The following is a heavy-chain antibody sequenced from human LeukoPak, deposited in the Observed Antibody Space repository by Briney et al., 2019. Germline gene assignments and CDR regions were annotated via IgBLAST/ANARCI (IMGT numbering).Heavy chain of an antibody. CDR2: MNPNSGNT. J-gene: IGHJ4*02. V-gene: IGHV1-8*03. CDR1: GYTFTSYD. D-gene: IGHD4-17*01. Sequence: ASMKVSCKASGYTFTSYDINWVRQATGQGLEWMGWMNPNSGNTGYAQKFQGRVTITRNTSISTAYMELSSLRSEDTAVYYCARDESSTGGDYWGQGTLVTVSS. CDR3: ARDESSTGGDY.